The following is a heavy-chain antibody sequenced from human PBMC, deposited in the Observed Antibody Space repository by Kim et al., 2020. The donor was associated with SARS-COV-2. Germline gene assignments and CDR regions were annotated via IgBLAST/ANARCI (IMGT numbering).Heavy chain of an antibody. CDR3: ARRGYSGDHCRAFDI. J-gene: IGHJ3*02. Sequence: GGSLRLSCAASGFTFSNYWMSWVRQAPGKGLEWVANIKQDGTEKYYVDSVRGRFTMSRDNAKNSLYLQMTSLRAEDTAVYYCARRGYSGDHCRAFDIWG. V-gene: IGHV3-7*01. CDR1: GFTFSNYW. CDR2: IKQDGTEK. D-gene: IGHD5-12*01.